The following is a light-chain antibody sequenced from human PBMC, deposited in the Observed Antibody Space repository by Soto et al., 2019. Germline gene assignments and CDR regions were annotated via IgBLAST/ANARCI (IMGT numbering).Light chain of an antibody. CDR3: QKRSNWPPIT. CDR1: QSVHNF. V-gene: IGKV3-11*01. CDR2: GAS. Sequence: EVVLTQFPANLSLSPGDRAALSCQASQSVHNFLAWYQQRPGQAPRLLIYGASNRAAGIPDRFSGSGSGTDFTLTIKSLEPEDFAVYYCQKRSNWPPITFGKGTRLEIK. J-gene: IGKJ5*01.